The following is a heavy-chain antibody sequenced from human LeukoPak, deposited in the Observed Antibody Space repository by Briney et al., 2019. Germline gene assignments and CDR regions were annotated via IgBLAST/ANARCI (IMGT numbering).Heavy chain of an antibody. V-gene: IGHV1-8*03. D-gene: IGHD3-22*01. CDR2: MNPNSGNT. CDR3: ARGRAYYDSSGYSLDAFDI. CDR1: GYTFTSYY. J-gene: IGHJ3*02. Sequence: GASVKVSCKASGYTFTSYYMHWVRQAPGQGLEWMGWMNPNSGNTGYAQKFQGRVTITRNTSISTAYMELSSLRSEDTAVYYCARGRAYYDSSGYSLDAFDIWGQGTMVTVSS.